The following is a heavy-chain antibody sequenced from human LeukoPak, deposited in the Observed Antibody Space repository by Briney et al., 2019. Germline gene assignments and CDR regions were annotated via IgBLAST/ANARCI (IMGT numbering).Heavy chain of an antibody. V-gene: IGHV3-30*02. Sequence: GSLRLSCAASGFTFRSYWMHWVRQAPGKGLEWVAFIRYDGSNEKYADSVKGRFTISRDNSKNTLYLQMNSLRTEDTAVYYCAKDVRFSDSSGYYYSWGRGTLVTVSS. CDR1: GFTFRSYW. D-gene: IGHD3-22*01. CDR3: AKDVRFSDSSGYYYS. CDR2: IRYDGSNE. J-gene: IGHJ4*02.